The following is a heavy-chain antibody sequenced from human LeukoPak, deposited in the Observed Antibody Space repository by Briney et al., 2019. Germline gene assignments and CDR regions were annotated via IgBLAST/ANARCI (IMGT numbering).Heavy chain of an antibody. CDR1: GFTFSSYA. D-gene: IGHD1-26*01. V-gene: IGHV3-23*01. J-gene: IGHJ3*02. Sequence: GGSLRLSCAASGFTFSSYAMSWVRQAPGKGLEWVSAISGSGGSTYYADSVKGRFTISRDNSKNTLDLQMNSLRAEDTAVYYCAKEIGYSGSYEDAFDIWGQGTMVTVSS. CDR2: ISGSGGST. CDR3: AKEIGYSGSYEDAFDI.